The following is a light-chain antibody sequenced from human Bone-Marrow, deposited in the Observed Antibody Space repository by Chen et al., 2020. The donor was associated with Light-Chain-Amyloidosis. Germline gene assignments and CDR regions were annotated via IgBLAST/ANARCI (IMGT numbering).Light chain of an antibody. CDR2: RDT. V-gene: IGLV3-25*03. J-gene: IGLJ2*01. CDR3: QSADSSGTYEVI. Sequence: SYELTQPPSVSVSPGQTARITCSGDDLPTKYAYWYQQKPGQAPVLVIHRDTERPSGMSERCYGSSSGTTATLTISGVQAEDEADYHCQSADSSGTYEVIFGGGTKLTVL. CDR1: DLPTKY.